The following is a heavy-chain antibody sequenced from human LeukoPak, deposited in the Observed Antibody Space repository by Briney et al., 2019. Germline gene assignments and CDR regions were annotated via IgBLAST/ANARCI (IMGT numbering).Heavy chain of an antibody. J-gene: IGHJ4*02. CDR3: ARGYTFDY. CDR1: GFTFNNYG. Sequence: PGGSLRLSCAASGFTFNNYGMHWVRQAPGKGLEWVAVISYDGRNKHYPDSVKGRFTISRDNSKNTLYLQMNSLRAEDTAVYYCARGYTFDYWGQGTLVTVSS. V-gene: IGHV3-30*03. CDR2: ISYDGRNK. D-gene: IGHD1-14*01.